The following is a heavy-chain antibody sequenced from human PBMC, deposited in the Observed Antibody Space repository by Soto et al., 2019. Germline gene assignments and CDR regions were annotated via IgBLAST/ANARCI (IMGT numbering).Heavy chain of an antibody. V-gene: IGHV1-18*01. CDR1: GYTFTSYG. D-gene: IGHD3-10*01. CDR3: ARVGTTMVRVVIIDLKFGP. CDR2: ISAYNGNT. J-gene: IGHJ5*02. Sequence: ASVKVSCKASGYTFTSYGISWVRQAPGQGLEWMGWISAYNGNTNYAQKLQGRVTMTTDTSTSTAYMELRSLRSDDTAVYYCARVGTTMVRVVIIDLKFGPWGQGTLVTVSS.